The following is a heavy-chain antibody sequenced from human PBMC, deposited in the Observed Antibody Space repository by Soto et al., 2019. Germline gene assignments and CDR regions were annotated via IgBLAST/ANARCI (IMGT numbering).Heavy chain of an antibody. CDR3: ARASQGYSSSWTPYYYYYMGV. Sequence: ASVKVSCKASGYTFTSYDINWVRRATGQGLEWMGWMNPNSGNTGYAQKFQGRVTMTRNTSISTAYMELSSLRSEDTAVYYCARASQGYSSSWTPYYYYYMGVWGKGTTVTVSS. CDR2: MNPNSGNT. V-gene: IGHV1-8*01. CDR1: GYTFTSYD. D-gene: IGHD6-13*01. J-gene: IGHJ6*03.